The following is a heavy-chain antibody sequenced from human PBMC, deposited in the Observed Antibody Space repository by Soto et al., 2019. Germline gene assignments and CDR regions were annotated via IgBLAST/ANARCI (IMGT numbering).Heavy chain of an antibody. CDR3: AHRRGGLDY. V-gene: IGHV2-5*02. J-gene: IGHJ4*02. CDR1: GFSLSTNGVG. Sequence: QITLKESGPTLVKPTQTLTLTCTFSGFSLSTNGVGVDWNRQPPGKALEWLALIYWDDDKRYSPSLKSRLTITKDTSKNQVVLTMTNMDPVDTATYYCAHRRGGLDYWGQGTLVTVSS. CDR2: IYWDDDK.